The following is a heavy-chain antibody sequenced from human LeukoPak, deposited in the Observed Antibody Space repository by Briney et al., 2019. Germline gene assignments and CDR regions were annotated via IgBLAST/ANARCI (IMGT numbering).Heavy chain of an antibody. V-gene: IGHV3-7*01. CDR3: VREARERGGFDY. Sequence: GGSLRLSCAGSGFTFSSYWMSWVRQAPGKGLEWVANIKQDGSEKYYVDSVKGRFTISRDNARNSLYLQTNSLRAEDTAVYYCVREARERGGFDYWGQGTLVTVSS. CDR1: GFTFSSYW. J-gene: IGHJ4*02. D-gene: IGHD5-24*01. CDR2: IKQDGSEK.